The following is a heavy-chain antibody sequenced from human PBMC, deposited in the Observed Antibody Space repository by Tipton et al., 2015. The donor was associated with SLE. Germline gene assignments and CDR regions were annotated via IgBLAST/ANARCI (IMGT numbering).Heavy chain of an antibody. D-gene: IGHD5-24*01. CDR3: ARPVEKTTTPFDS. CDR1: GASMNTHY. CDR2: IDYSGNT. V-gene: IGHV4-59*08. Sequence: GLVKPSETLSLTCTVSGASMNTHYWSWIRLLPGKGLEWIGSIDYSGNTNYNPSLKSRVTISVDTSKNQFSLKLSSVTAADTAVYYCARPVEKTTTPFDSWGQGTLVTVSS. J-gene: IGHJ4*02.